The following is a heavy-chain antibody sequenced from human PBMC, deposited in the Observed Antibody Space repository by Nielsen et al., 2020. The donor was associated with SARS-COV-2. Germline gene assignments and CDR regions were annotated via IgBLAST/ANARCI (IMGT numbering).Heavy chain of an antibody. CDR2: ISAGGDTA. D-gene: IGHD3-16*01. V-gene: IGHV3-23*01. J-gene: IGHJ4*02. Sequence: GESLTISCAASGFSFSTYAMSWVRQAPVKGLEWVSQISAGGDTAYYGDPVKGRFTISRDNSKNTLYLQMNKLRVDNTAMYYCAKEGAFRRYFDHWGLGTLVTASS. CDR3: AKEGAFRRYFDH. CDR1: GFSFSTYA.